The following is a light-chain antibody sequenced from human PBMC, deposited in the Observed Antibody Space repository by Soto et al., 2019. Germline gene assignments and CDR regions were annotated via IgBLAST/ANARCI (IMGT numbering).Light chain of an antibody. CDR3: QSYDSSIVV. CDR2: EVS. Sequence: QSVLTQPASVSGSPGQSITISCTGTSSDVGGYNYVSWYQQHPGKAPKLMIYEVSNRPSGVSNRFSGSKSGNTASLTISGLQAEDEADYYCQSYDSSIVVFGGGTKLTVL. V-gene: IGLV2-14*01. J-gene: IGLJ2*01. CDR1: SSDVGGYNY.